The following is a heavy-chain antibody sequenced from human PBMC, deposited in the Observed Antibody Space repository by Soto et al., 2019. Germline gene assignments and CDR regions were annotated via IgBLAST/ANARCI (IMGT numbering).Heavy chain of an antibody. D-gene: IGHD4-4*01. CDR3: AREVGLQPYYYYYYGMDV. CDR2: INSDGSST. CDR1: GFTFSSYW. J-gene: IGHJ6*02. Sequence: EVQLVESGGGLVQPGGSRRLSCAASGFTFSSYWMHWVRQAPGKGLVWVSRINSDGSSTSYADSVKGRFTISRDNAKNTLYLQMNSLRAEDTAVYYCAREVGLQPYYYYYYGMDVWGQGTTVTVSS. V-gene: IGHV3-74*01.